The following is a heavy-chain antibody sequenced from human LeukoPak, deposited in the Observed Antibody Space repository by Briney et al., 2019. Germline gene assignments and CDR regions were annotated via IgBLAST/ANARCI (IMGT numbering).Heavy chain of an antibody. D-gene: IGHD6-13*01. Sequence: PSETLSLTCTVSGGSVSSGSYYWSWIRQPPGKGLEWIGYIHYSGSTNYNPSLKSRVTISVDTSKNQFSLKLSSVTAADTAVYYCAGVESSSWYRVDYWGLGTLVTVSS. CDR2: IHYSGST. CDR3: AGVESSSWYRVDY. CDR1: GGSVSSGSYY. V-gene: IGHV4-61*01. J-gene: IGHJ4*02.